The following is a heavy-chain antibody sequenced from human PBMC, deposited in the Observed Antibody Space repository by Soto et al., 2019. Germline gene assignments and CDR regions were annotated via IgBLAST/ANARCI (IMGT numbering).Heavy chain of an antibody. CDR1: GFTFSSYE. CDR3: AAAGGGVVIPNWFDP. V-gene: IGHV3-48*03. J-gene: IGHJ5*02. CDR2: ISSSGSTI. Sequence: GGSLRLSCAASGFTFSSYEMNWVRQAPGKWLEWVSYISSSGSTIYYADSVKGRFTISRDNAKNSLYLQMNSLRAEDTAVYYCAAAGGGVVIPNWFDPWGQGXLVTVSS. D-gene: IGHD3-3*01.